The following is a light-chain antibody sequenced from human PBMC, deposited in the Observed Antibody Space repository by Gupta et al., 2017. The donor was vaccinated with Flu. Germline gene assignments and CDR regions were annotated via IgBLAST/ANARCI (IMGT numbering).Light chain of an antibody. J-gene: IGKJ2*01. CDR3: QQSSSSPVT. V-gene: IGKV1-39*01. Sequence: PSSLSASIGDRVTITCRASQNIRSYLNWYQQRPGEAPKLLISFASSLQGGVPSRISGSESGTDFTLTISGLQPEDLGTYYCQQSSSSPVTFGQGTKLEI. CDR2: FAS. CDR1: QNIRSY.